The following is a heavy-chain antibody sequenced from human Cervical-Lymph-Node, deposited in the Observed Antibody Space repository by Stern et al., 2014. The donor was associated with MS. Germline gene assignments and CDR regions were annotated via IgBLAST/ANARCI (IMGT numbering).Heavy chain of an antibody. V-gene: IGHV3-11*06. Sequence: MQLVESGGGLVKTGGSLKLSCAASGFTFSDYYMSWIRQAPGKGLEWISYISTESTYTNYAVSVRGRFTISRDDAKNSLYLQMNGLRAEDTAVYYCAARRHWGQGTLVSVSS. D-gene: IGHD1-14*01. J-gene: IGHJ4*02. CDR3: AARRH. CDR1: GFTFSDYY. CDR2: ISTESTYT.